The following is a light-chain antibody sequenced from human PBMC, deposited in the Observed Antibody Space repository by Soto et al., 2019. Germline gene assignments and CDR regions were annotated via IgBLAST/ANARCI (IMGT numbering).Light chain of an antibody. J-gene: IGLJ2*01. CDR3: SSYTSSSTLVV. Sequence: QSALTQPASVTGAPGQSITISCTGTSSDVGGYNYVSWYQQHPGKAPKLMIYEVSNRPSGVSNRFSDSKSGNTASLTISGLQAEDEADYYCSSYTSSSTLVVFGGGTKLPVL. CDR1: SSDVGGYNY. CDR2: EVS. V-gene: IGLV2-14*01.